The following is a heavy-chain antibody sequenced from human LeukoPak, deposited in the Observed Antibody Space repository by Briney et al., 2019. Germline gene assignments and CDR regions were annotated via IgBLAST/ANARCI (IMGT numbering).Heavy chain of an antibody. J-gene: IGHJ4*02. V-gene: IGHV4-61*02. D-gene: IGHD2-15*01. CDR2: IYTSGST. Sequence: PSETLSLTCTVSGGSISSGSYYWSWIRQPAGKGLEWIGRIYTSGSTNYNPSLKSRVTISVDTSKNQFSLKLSSVTAADTAVYYCATDRLPLDWGQGTLVTVSS. CDR3: ATDRLPLD. CDR1: GGSISSGSYY.